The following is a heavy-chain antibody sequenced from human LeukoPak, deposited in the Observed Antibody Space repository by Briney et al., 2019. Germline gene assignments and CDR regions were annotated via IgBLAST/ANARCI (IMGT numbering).Heavy chain of an antibody. CDR3: ARERGRSSSGTQSHYFDY. J-gene: IGHJ4*02. CDR2: INHSGST. Sequence: SETLSLTCAVYGGSFSGYYWSWIRQPPGKGLEWIGEINHSGSTNYNPSLKSRVTIPVDTSKNQFSLKLSSVTAADTAVYYCARERGRSSSGTQSHYFDYWGLGTLVTVSS. V-gene: IGHV4-34*01. D-gene: IGHD6-6*01. CDR1: GGSFSGYY.